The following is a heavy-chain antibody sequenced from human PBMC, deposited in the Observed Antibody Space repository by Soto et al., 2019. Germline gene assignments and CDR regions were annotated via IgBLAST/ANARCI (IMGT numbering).Heavy chain of an antibody. CDR1: GFTFSSYD. CDR2: ISGSGGST. CDR3: AKGACSGGSCYFDY. J-gene: IGHJ4*02. D-gene: IGHD2-15*01. V-gene: IGHV3-23*01. Sequence: GGSLRLSCAASGFTFSSYDMSWVRPAPGKGLEWVSAISGSGGSTYYADSVKGRFTISRDNSKNTLYLQMNSLRAEDTAVYYCAKGACSGGSCYFDYWGQGTLVTVSS.